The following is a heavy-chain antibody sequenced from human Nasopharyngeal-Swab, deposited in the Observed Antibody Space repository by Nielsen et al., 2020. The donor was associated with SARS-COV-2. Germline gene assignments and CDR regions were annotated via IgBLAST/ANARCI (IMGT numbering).Heavy chain of an antibody. D-gene: IGHD3-22*01. CDR3: ASGAEDYDSSGYYPYFYY. Sequence: WARQAPGQGLEWMGGIFPILGIANYAQKFQGRVTITADKSTSTAYMELSSLRSEDTAVYYCASGAEDYDSSGYYPYFYYWGQGTLVTVSS. CDR2: IFPILGIA. V-gene: IGHV1-69*10. J-gene: IGHJ4*02.